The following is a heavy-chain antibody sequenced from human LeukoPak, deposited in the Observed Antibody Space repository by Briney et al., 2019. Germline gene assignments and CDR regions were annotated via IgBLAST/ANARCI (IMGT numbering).Heavy chain of an antibody. J-gene: IGHJ4*02. D-gene: IGHD3-10*01. CDR1: GFTFSTYW. CDR2: IWYDGSNK. CDR3: AEITMIRGFDY. V-gene: IGHV3-33*08. Sequence: GGSLRLSCAAFGFTFSTYWMTWVRQAPGKGLEWVAFIWYDGSNKFYVDSVKGRFTISRDNSKNTLYLQMGSLRAEDTAVYYCAEITMIRGFDYWGQGTLVTVSS.